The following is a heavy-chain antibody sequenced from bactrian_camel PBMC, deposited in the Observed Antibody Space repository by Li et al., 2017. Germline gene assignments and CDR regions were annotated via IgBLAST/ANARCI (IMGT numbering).Heavy chain of an antibody. J-gene: IGHJ4*01. D-gene: IGHD1*01. V-gene: IGHV3S53*01. CDR1: ESTYRSIC. Sequence: QVQLVESGGGSVQAGGSLTLSCSASESTYRSICMAWFRQAPGSQREAIASLSKDGRATYADSVKGRFTISSDNAKDTLYLQMHSLHPEDTAMYYCAADLEGVCLERPEDPSEWKYWGQGTQVTVS. CDR3: AADLEGVCLERPEDPSEWKY. CDR2: LSKDGRA.